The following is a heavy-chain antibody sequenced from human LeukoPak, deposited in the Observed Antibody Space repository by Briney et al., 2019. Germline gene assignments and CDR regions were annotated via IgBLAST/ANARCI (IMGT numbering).Heavy chain of an antibody. CDR1: GGSISSSAYY. J-gene: IGHJ4*02. Sequence: SETLSLTCTVSGGSISSSAYYWAWIRQPPGKGLECIGSIYYSGSPYYNPSLKSRVTISVDTSKNQFSLRLSSVTAADTAVYYCATWRTAKTGFDYWGQGTLVTVSS. D-gene: IGHD1-1*01. CDR3: ATWRTAKTGFDY. V-gene: IGHV4-39*01. CDR2: IYYSGSP.